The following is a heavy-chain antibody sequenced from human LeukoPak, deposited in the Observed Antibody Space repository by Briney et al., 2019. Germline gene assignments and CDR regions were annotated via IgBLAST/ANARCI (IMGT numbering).Heavy chain of an antibody. V-gene: IGHV4-30-4*01. CDR1: GGSISSGDYY. Sequence: SQTLSLTCTVSGGSISSGDYYWSWIRQPPGKGLEWIGYIYYSGSTYYNPSLKSRVTISVDTSKNQFSLKLSSVTAADTAVYYCARDTRRVRGIAGYYYDMDVWGEGTTVTVSS. D-gene: IGHD3-10*01. CDR3: ARDTRRVRGIAGYYYDMDV. J-gene: IGHJ6*04. CDR2: IYYSGST.